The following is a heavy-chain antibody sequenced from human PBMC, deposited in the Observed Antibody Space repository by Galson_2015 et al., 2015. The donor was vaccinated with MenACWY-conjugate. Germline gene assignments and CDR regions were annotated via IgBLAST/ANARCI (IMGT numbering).Heavy chain of an antibody. J-gene: IGHJ3*02. CDR2: IYDSGST. CDR1: AGSISSSTYY. V-gene: IGHV4-39*01. D-gene: IGHD3-10*01. CDR3: ARQGPSGRAFDI. Sequence: SETLSLTCNVSAGSISSSTYYWGWIRQSPGKGLEWIGAIYDSGSTYYNPSLKSRVTISVDTSRNQFSLKISSVTAADTAVYYCARQGPSGRAFDIWGQGTMVTVSS.